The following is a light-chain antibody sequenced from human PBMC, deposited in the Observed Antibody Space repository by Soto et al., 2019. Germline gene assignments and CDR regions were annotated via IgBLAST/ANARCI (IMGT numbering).Light chain of an antibody. Sequence: DIQMTQSPSTLSASVGDRVTITCRASQSISSWLAWYQQKPGKAPKLLIYKASSLDSGVPSRFSGSGSGTEFTLTTSSLQPDDFATYYCQQYNSYSRTFGQGTKVEIK. CDR1: QSISSW. CDR2: KAS. J-gene: IGKJ1*01. CDR3: QQYNSYSRT. V-gene: IGKV1-5*03.